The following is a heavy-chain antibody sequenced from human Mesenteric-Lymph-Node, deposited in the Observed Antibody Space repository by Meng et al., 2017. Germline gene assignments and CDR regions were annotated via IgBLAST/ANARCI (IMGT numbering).Heavy chain of an antibody. V-gene: IGHV2-5*01. CDR2: LYWNDDK. Sequence: QITLKESCPTLVKPTQTLTLTCTFSGFSVNTTGLGVGWIRQPPGKALEWLALLYWNDDKRYSPSLKDRLTITKDTSKNQVVLTMTNMDPVDTATYHCAHRQFLATLGFWGQGTLVTVSS. J-gene: IGHJ4*02. CDR3: AHRQFLATLGF. D-gene: IGHD3-3*01. CDR1: GFSVNTTGLG.